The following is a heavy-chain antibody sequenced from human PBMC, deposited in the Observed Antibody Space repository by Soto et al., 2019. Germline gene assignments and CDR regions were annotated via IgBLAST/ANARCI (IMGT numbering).Heavy chain of an antibody. Sequence: QVQLVESGGGVVQPGRSLRLPCAASGFTFSTYGMHWVRQAPGKGLEGVAVISYDGSNKYYADSVKGRFTISRDNSKNTLYLKMNSLSAEDTAVYYCAKQTVDTAMGDYYYYGIDVWGQGTTVTVSS. CDR3: AKQTVDTAMGDYYYYGIDV. V-gene: IGHV3-30*18. J-gene: IGHJ6*02. CDR1: GFTFSTYG. CDR2: ISYDGSNK. D-gene: IGHD5-18*01.